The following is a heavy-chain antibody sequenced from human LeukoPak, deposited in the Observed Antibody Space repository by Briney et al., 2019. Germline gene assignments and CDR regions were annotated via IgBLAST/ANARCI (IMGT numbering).Heavy chain of an antibody. CDR1: GFTVSSNY. CDR3: ARDLGGWSQFDY. CDR2: IYSGGST. V-gene: IGHV3-53*01. Sequence: PGGSLRLSCPASGFTVSSNYMSWVRQAPGKGLEWVSVIYSGGSTYYADSVKGRFTISRDNSKNMLYLQMNSLRAEDTAVYYCARDLGGWSQFDYWGQGTLVTVSS. D-gene: IGHD6-19*01. J-gene: IGHJ4*02.